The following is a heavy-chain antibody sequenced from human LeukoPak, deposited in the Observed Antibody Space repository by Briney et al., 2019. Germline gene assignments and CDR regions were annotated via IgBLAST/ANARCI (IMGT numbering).Heavy chain of an antibody. V-gene: IGHV3-49*04. J-gene: IGHJ4*02. Sequence: GGSLRLSCTASGFTFGDYAMSWVRQAPGKGLEWVGFIRSKAYGGTTEYAASVKGRFTISRDDSKSIAYLQMNSLKTEDTAVYYCTRESYDILTGYYLQNDYWGQGTLVTVSP. CDR1: GFTFGDYA. D-gene: IGHD3-9*01. CDR3: TRESYDILTGYYLQNDY. CDR2: IRSKAYGGTT.